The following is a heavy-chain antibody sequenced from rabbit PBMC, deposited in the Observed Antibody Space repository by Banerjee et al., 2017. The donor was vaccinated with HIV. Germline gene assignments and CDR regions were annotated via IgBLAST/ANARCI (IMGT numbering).Heavy chain of an antibody. CDR1: GIDFSGYYY. V-gene: IGHV1S45*01. Sequence: QEQLVESGGGLVQPEGSLTLTCTASGIDFSGYYYMCWVRQAPGKGLELIACIYTSSGSTYYASWAKGRFTISKTSSTAVTLQMTSLIAADTATYFCARDGDGGSNYYGAFNLWGPGTLVTV. CDR2: IYTSSGST. D-gene: IGHD8-1*01. J-gene: IGHJ4*01. CDR3: ARDGDGGSNYYGAFNL.